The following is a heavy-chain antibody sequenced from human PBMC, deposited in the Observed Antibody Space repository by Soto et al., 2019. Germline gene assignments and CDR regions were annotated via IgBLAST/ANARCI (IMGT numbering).Heavy chain of an antibody. CDR2: IYYSGTT. D-gene: IGHD3-22*01. CDR3: ARHPSRRYYDSSGYYYPLVYGMDV. Sequence: SETLSLTCTVSGDSITSNSYFWAWIRQPPGKGLEWIGSIYYSGTTNYNPSLKSRVTISVDTSKNQFSLKLSSVTAADTAVYYCARHPSRRYYDSSGYYYPLVYGMDVWGQGTTVTVSS. V-gene: IGHV4-39*01. J-gene: IGHJ6*02. CDR1: GDSITSNSYF.